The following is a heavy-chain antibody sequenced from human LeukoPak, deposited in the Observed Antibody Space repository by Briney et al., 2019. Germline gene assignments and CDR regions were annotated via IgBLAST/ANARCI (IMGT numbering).Heavy chain of an antibody. V-gene: IGHV1-8*01. J-gene: IGHJ6*03. Sequence: GASVKVSCKASGYTFTSYDINWVRQATGQGLEWMGWMNPNSGNTGYAQKFQGRVTMTRNTSISTAYMELSSLRSEDTAVYCCARDPLDTAMGPDYYYYMDVWGKGTTVTVSS. D-gene: IGHD5-18*01. CDR1: GYTFTSYD. CDR2: MNPNSGNT. CDR3: ARDPLDTAMGPDYYYYMDV.